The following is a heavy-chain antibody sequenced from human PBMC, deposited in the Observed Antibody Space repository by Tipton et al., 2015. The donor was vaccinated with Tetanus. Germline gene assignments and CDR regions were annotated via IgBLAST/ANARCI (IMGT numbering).Heavy chain of an antibody. V-gene: IGHV3-30-3*01. CDR2: ISHDGGNQ. Sequence: AASGFMFSDHSLHWVRQAPGRGLEWVAVISHDGGNQYYANSVKGRFTISRDNAKNTLYLQMNSLSDEDVAVYYCARSQKYDFWSGYRGTFFDSWGQGTLVTVSS. J-gene: IGHJ4*02. D-gene: IGHD3/OR15-3a*01. CDR3: ARSQKYDFWSGYRGTFFDS. CDR1: GFMFSDHS.